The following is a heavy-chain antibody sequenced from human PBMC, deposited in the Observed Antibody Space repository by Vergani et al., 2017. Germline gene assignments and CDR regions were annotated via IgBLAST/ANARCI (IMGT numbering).Heavy chain of an antibody. CDR3: ATPQTVTTGGMEV. CDR2: ISWDGGST. J-gene: IGHJ6*02. D-gene: IGHD4-17*01. CDR1: GFTFDDYT. Sequence: EVQLVESGGVVVQPGGSLRLSCAASGFTFDDYTMHWVRQAPGKGLEWVSLISWDGGSTYYADSVKGRFTISRDNSKNSLYLQMNSLRTEDTALYYCATPQTVTTGGMEVWGQGTTVIVSS. V-gene: IGHV3-43*01.